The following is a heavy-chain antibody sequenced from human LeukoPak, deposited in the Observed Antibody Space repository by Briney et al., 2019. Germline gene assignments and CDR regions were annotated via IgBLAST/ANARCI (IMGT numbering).Heavy chain of an antibody. CDR3: ARDTEADGGVNWFDP. D-gene: IGHD2-8*02. V-gene: IGHV4-59*01. CDR2: IYYSGST. J-gene: IGHJ5*02. Sequence: SETLSLTCTVSGGSISSYYWSWIRRPPGKGLEWIGYIYYSGSTNYNPSLKSRVTISVDTSKNQFSLKLSSVTAADTAVYYCARDTEADGGVNWFDPWGQGTLVTVSS. CDR1: GGSISSYY.